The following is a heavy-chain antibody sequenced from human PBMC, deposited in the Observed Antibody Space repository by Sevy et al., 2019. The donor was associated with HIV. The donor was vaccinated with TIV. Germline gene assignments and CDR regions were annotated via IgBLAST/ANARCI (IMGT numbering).Heavy chain of an antibody. CDR2: ISYDGSNK. CDR3: ARDEKRFATGYFQH. Sequence: GGSLRLSCAASGFTFSSYAMHWVRQAPGKGLERVAVISYDGSNKYYADSVKGRFTISRDNSKNTLYLQMNSLRAEDTAVYYCARDEKRFATGYFQHWGQGTLVTVSS. J-gene: IGHJ1*01. V-gene: IGHV3-30-3*01. D-gene: IGHD3-10*01. CDR1: GFTFSSYA.